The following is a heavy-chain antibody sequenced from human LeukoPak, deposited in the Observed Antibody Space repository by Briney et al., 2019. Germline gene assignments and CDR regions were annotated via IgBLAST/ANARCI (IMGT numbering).Heavy chain of an antibody. V-gene: IGHV1-18*01. J-gene: IGHJ6*04. CDR3: ARAHFGVVNMDV. CDR2: ISAYNGNT. D-gene: IGHD3-3*01. CDR1: GYTFTSYG. Sequence: ASVKVSCKASGYTFTSYGISWVRQAPGQGLEWMGWISAYNGNTNYAQKLQGRVTMTTDTSTSIAYMELRSLRSDDTAVYYCARAHFGVVNMDVWGKGTTVTVSS.